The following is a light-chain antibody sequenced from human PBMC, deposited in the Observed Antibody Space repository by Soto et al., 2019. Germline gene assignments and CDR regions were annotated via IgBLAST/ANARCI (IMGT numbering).Light chain of an antibody. CDR2: EAT. CDR3: CSYASSGTYV. Sequence: QSVLTQPASVSGSPGQSITISCTGTSNVVGSYNLVSWYQQHPGKAPKLMIYEATKRPSGVSTRFSGSKSGNTASLTISGLQAEDEADYYCCSYASSGTYVFATGTKVTVL. V-gene: IGLV2-23*01. J-gene: IGLJ1*01. CDR1: SNVVGSYNL.